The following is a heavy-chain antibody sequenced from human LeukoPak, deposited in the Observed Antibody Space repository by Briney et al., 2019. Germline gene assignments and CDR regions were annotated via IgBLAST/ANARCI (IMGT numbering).Heavy chain of an antibody. J-gene: IGHJ4*02. CDR3: ARGNDYYDSSGYYLVGPPVPYFDY. Sequence: ASVKVSCKASGYTFTSYDINWVRRATGQGLEWMGWMNPNSGNTGYAQKFQGRVTMTRNTSISTAYMELSSLRSEDTAVYYCARGNDYYDSSGYYLVGPPVPYFDYWGQGTLVTVSS. CDR2: MNPNSGNT. D-gene: IGHD3-22*01. CDR1: GYTFTSYD. V-gene: IGHV1-8*01.